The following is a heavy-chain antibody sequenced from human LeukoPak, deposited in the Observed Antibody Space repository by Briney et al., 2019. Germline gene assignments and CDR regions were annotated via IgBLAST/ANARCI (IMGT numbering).Heavy chain of an antibody. Sequence: IQPGGSLRLSCAASGFTGSSKYMSWVRQAPGKGLEWVSVIYSGGSTYYADSVKGRFTISRDNSKNTLYLQMNSLRAEDTAVYYCARAGDVWFGELSFWGQGTLVTVSS. CDR1: GFTGSSKY. V-gene: IGHV3-53*01. CDR3: ARAGDVWFGELSF. CDR2: IYSGGST. J-gene: IGHJ4*02. D-gene: IGHD3-10*01.